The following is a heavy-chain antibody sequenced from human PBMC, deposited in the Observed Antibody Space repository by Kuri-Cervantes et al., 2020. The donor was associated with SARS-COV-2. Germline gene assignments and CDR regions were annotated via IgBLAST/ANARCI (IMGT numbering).Heavy chain of an antibody. Sequence: SQTLSLTCAVYGGSFSDYYRSWVRQPPGKGLEWIGEINHSGNTNYNPSLKSRVTISVDTSKNQFSLKLSSVTAADTAVYYCARGDHCSSTSCSKRGDWFDPWGQGTLVTVSS. D-gene: IGHD2-2*01. CDR1: GGSFSDYY. CDR3: ARGDHCSSTSCSKRGDWFDP. CDR2: INHSGNT. J-gene: IGHJ5*02. V-gene: IGHV4-34*01.